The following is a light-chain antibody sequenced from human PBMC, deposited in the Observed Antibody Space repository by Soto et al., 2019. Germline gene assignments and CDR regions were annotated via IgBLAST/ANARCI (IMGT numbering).Light chain of an antibody. CDR3: QHYKNWLRTT. CDR1: HSVSSN. J-gene: IGKJ4*01. V-gene: IGKV3-15*01. Sequence: IVMTQSPVTLSVSPGERATLSCRAIHSVSSNLAWYQQKPGQGPRLLIYGASTRATGIPARFSGSGSGTEFTLTISSLQSEDFAVYYCQHYKNWLRTTFGGGTKVEIK. CDR2: GAS.